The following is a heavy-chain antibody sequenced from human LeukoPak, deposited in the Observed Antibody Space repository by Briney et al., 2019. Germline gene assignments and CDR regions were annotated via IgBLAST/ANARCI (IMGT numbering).Heavy chain of an antibody. J-gene: IGHJ4*02. D-gene: IGHD5-12*01. CDR1: GYSFSSYW. CDR3: ARGSGYSGYEGDY. CDR2: IDPRDSYT. V-gene: IGHV5-10-1*01. Sequence: PGESLKISCKASGYSFSSYWIYWVRQMPGKGLEWMGRIDPRDSYTNYSPSFQGHVTISADKSISTAYLQWSSLKASDTAMYYCARGSGYSGYEGDYWGQGTLVTVSS.